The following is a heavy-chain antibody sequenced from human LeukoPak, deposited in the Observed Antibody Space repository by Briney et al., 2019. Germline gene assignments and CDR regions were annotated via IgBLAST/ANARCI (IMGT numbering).Heavy chain of an antibody. Sequence: GASVKVSCKASGYTFTSYGINWVRQAPGQGLDWMGWISAYNGNTNYAQKVQGSVTMTTDTSTTTAYMELTSLRSDETAVYYCARENIVVVPAAMGGGYYTYMDVWGKGTTVTVSS. CDR1: GYTFTSYG. D-gene: IGHD2-2*01. CDR3: ARENIVVVPAAMGGGYYTYMDV. J-gene: IGHJ6*03. V-gene: IGHV1-18*01. CDR2: ISAYNGNT.